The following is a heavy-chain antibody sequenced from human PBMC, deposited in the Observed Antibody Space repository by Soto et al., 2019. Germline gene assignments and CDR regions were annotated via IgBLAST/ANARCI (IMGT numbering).Heavy chain of an antibody. J-gene: IGHJ4*02. CDR2: INPNSGGT. CDR1: GYTFTGYY. Sequence: ASVKVSCKASGYTFTGYYMHWVRQAPGQGLEWMGWINPNSGGTNYAQKFQGRVTMTRGTSISTAYMELSRLRSDDTAVYYGARGLRHWIRLLGYWGQGTLVTVSS. V-gene: IGHV1-2*02. CDR3: ARGLRHWIRLLGY. D-gene: IGHD5-18*01.